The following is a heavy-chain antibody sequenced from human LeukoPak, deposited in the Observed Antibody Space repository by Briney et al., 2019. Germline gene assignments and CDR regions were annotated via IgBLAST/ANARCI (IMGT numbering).Heavy chain of an antibody. Sequence: PGGSLRLSCAASGFTFSSYPMHWVRQAPGKGLEGVSSISSRSSYIYYADSVKGRFTISRDNAKNSLYLQMNSLRAEDTAVYYCAREIRSSSVFDYWGQGTLVTVSS. CDR2: ISSRSSYI. D-gene: IGHD6-6*01. V-gene: IGHV3-21*01. CDR1: GFTFSSYP. CDR3: AREIRSSSVFDY. J-gene: IGHJ4*02.